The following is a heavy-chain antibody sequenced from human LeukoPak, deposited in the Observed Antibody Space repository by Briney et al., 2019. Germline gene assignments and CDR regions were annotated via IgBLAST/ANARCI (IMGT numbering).Heavy chain of an antibody. D-gene: IGHD4/OR15-4a*01. CDR2: ISSSSTTI. V-gene: IGHV3-48*01. CDR3: ARDRGAEDWFDP. J-gene: IGHJ5*02. CDR1: GFTFSSYN. Sequence: GGSLRLSCTASGFTFSSYNMSWVRQAPGKGLEWVSYISSSSTTIYYADSVKGRFTISRDDAKNSLYLQMNSLRAEDTAVYYCARDRGAEDWFDPWGQGTLVTVSS.